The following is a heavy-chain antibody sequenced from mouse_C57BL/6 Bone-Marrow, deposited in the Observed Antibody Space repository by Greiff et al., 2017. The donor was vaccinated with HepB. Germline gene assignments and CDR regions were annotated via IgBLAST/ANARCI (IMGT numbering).Heavy chain of an antibody. J-gene: IGHJ4*01. V-gene: IGHV5-6*01. D-gene: IGHD2-13*01. Sequence: EVKLVESGGDLVKPGGSLKLSCAASGFTFSSYGMSWVRQTPDKRLEWVATISSGGSYTYYPDSVKGRLTLSRDNAKNTLYLQMSRLKSEDTDMYYCAGSRGEYVLKNEYAMDYLGQGTSLTDTS. CDR2: ISSGGSYT. CDR1: GFTFSSYG. CDR3: AGSRGEYVLKNEYAMDY.